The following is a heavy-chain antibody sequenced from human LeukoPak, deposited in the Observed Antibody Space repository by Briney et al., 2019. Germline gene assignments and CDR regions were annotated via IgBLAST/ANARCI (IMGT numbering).Heavy chain of an antibody. D-gene: IGHD3-10*01. Sequence: SETLSLTCTVSGGSINSYYWNWIRQPPGKGLECIGYIHYTGSTNYNPSLKSRVTISVDTPKNQFSLKLSSVTAADTAIYYCARGGYYGSGNDFRFDPWGQGTLVTVSS. CDR3: ARGGYYGSGNDFRFDP. CDR1: GGSINSYY. V-gene: IGHV4-59*01. CDR2: IHYTGST. J-gene: IGHJ5*02.